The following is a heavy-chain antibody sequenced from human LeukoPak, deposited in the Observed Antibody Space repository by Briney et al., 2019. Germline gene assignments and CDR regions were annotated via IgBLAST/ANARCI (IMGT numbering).Heavy chain of an antibody. CDR3: ARDAGWRFDY. CDR1: GDSVSRNSVA. V-gene: IGHV6-1*01. D-gene: IGHD6-19*01. CDR2: TYYRSKWYN. Sequence: SQTLSLTCAISGDSVSRNSVAWNWIRQSPSRGLEWLGSTYYRSKWYNDYAISIKGRISVNPDTSKNQFSLQLNSVTPDDTAVYYCARDAGWRFDYWGQGTLVTVSS. J-gene: IGHJ4*02.